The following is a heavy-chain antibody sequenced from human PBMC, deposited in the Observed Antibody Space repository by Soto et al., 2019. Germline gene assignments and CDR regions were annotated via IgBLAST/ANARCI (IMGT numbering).Heavy chain of an antibody. CDR3: AKDRVRIAVAGPKYYFDY. J-gene: IGHJ4*02. CDR1: GFTFSSYA. Sequence: PLGSLRLSCAASGFTFSSYAMSWVRQAPGKGLEWVSAISGSGGSTYYADSVKGRFTISRDNSKNTLYLQMNSLRAEDTAVYCCAKDRVRIAVAGPKYYFDYWGQGTLVTVSS. D-gene: IGHD6-19*01. V-gene: IGHV3-23*01. CDR2: ISGSGGST.